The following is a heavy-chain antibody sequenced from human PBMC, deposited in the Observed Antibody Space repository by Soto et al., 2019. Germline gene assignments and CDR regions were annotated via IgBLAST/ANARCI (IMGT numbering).Heavy chain of an antibody. V-gene: IGHV4-61*01. CDR1: GGSVSSGSYY. CDR2: IYYSGST. J-gene: IGHJ6*02. D-gene: IGHD5-18*01. CDR3: ARDRGYSYGYQLYYYGMDV. Sequence: SDTLSLTCTVSGGSVSSGSYYWSWIRQPPGKGLEWIGYIYYSGSTNYNPSLKSRVTISVDTSKNQFSLKLSSVTAADTAVYYCARDRGYSYGYQLYYYGMDVWGQGTTVTVSS.